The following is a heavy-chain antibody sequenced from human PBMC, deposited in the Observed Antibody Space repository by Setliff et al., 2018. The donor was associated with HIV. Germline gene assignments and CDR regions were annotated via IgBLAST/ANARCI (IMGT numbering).Heavy chain of an antibody. Sequence: ASVKVSCKASGYTFLNYDINWLRQAPGQGLEWMGRLTPHSGDTISADRFQCRLVITTNTTTTTAFMELSSLRSDDTALYFCARGWGLWFGQLSILPLDPWGQGTLVTVSS. D-gene: IGHD3-10*01. CDR3: ARGWGLWFGQLSILPLDP. CDR1: GYTFLNYD. CDR2: LTPHSGDT. V-gene: IGHV1-8*01. J-gene: IGHJ5*02.